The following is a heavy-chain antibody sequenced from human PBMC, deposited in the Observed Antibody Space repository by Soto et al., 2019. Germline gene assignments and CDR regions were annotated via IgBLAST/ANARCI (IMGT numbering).Heavy chain of an antibody. CDR1: GYSFTAYY. V-gene: IGHV1-2*02. CDR2: INPNSAGT. Sequence: ASVKVSCKAAGYSFTAYYMHWVRRAPGQGLEWMGWINPNSAGTIYAQKFQGRVTMTRDSSVSTAYMELSRLRSDDTAVYYCARSHQLVHQFYYRGQGTLVTVYS. J-gene: IGHJ4*02. D-gene: IGHD2-2*01. CDR3: ARSHQLVHQFYY.